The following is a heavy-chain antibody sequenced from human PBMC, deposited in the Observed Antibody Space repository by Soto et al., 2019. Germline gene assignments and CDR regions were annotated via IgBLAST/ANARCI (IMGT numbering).Heavy chain of an antibody. CDR1: GFTFSSYA. D-gene: IGHD6-19*01. CDR3: AKDRKGILPVALFDY. V-gene: IGHV3-23*01. J-gene: IGHJ4*02. Sequence: GGSLRLSCAACGFTFSSYAMSWVRQAPGKGLEWVSAISGSGGSTYYADSVKGRFTISRDNSKNTLYLQMNSLRAEDTAVYYCAKDRKGILPVALFDYWGQGTLVTVSS. CDR2: ISGSGGST.